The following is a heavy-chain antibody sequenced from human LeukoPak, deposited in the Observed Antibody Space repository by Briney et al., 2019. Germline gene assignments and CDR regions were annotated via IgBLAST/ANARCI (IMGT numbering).Heavy chain of an antibody. V-gene: IGHV3-53*01. CDR2: IYSGGST. CDR3: ARVSISGQFVQYYYYYMDD. Sequence: GGSLRLSCAASGFTVSGNYMSWVRQAPGKGLDWVSVIYSGGSTYYADSVKGRFTISRDNSKNSLYLQMNSLRAEDAAVYYCARVSISGQFVQYYYYYMDDWGKGTTVTVSS. D-gene: IGHD6-6*01. CDR1: GFTVSGNY. J-gene: IGHJ6*03.